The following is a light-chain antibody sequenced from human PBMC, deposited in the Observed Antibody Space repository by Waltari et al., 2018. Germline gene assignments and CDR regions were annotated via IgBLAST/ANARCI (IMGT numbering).Light chain of an antibody. V-gene: IGKV1-5*03. J-gene: IGKJ1*01. CDR2: KAS. CDR1: QSISGY. CDR3: QQYNTYSGT. Sequence: DIQMTQSPSTLSASVGDRVTITCRASQSISGYLDWYQQKPGKAPKLLIYKASGLESGVPSRFSGSGSGTTFTLTISSLQPDDFATYFCQQYNTYSGTFGQGTTVEVK.